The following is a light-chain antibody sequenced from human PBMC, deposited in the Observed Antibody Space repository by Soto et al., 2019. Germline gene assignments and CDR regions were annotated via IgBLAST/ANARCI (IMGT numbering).Light chain of an antibody. CDR1: QGIGND. V-gene: IGKV1-17*01. Sequence: DIQMTQSPSSLSASVGDRVTITCRASQGIGNDLGWYQQRPGKAPKRLIYAASTLQSGVPSRFSGSGSGTEFTLPISSLQPEDFATYYCLQHYIYRLTFGGGTKVEIK. CDR3: LQHYIYRLT. CDR2: AAS. J-gene: IGKJ4*01.